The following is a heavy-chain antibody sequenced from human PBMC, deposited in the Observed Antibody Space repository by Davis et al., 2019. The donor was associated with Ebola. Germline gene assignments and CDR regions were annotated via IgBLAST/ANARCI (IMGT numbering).Heavy chain of an antibody. Sequence: SLKISCAGSGFRFGDYAMHWFRQAPGKGLDWVSSISWGSGSIGYADSVKGRFTVSRDNAKNSVYLQMNSLRAEDTAVYYCARADSSGWTIYYYYGMDVWGQGTTVTVSS. V-gene: IGHV3-9*01. D-gene: IGHD6-19*01. CDR2: ISWGSGSI. J-gene: IGHJ6*02. CDR1: GFRFGDYA. CDR3: ARADSSGWTIYYYYGMDV.